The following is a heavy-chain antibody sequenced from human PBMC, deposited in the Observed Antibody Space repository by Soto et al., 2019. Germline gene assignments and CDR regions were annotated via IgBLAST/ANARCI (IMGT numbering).Heavy chain of an antibody. J-gene: IGHJ6*02. V-gene: IGHV3-13*05. Sequence: EVQLVESGGGLVQPGGSLRLSCEASGFTFRNYDMHWVRQGTGKVLEWVSGISAAGDPDYADSVEGRFTISRENAQNSFFLQMKSLRVGDTAVYYCVRTDRDFYGLDVWGQGTTVIVSS. CDR1: GFTFRNYD. CDR2: ISAAGDP. CDR3: VRTDRDFYGLDV.